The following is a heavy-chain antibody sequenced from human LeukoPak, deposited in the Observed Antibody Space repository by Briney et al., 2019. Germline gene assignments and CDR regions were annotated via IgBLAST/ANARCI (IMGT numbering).Heavy chain of an antibody. V-gene: IGHV1-18*01. CDR1: GYTLTTYG. J-gene: IGHJ4*02. CDR2: ISPYNGNT. CDR3: AREEGVAVAGTCNY. D-gene: IGHD6-19*01. Sequence: ASVKVSCKASGYTLTTYGISWVRQAPGQGLEWMEWISPYNGNTHYIQNLQGRVTMTVDTSTNTASMELRSLRSDDTAVYYCAREEGVAVAGTCNYWGQGTLVTVSS.